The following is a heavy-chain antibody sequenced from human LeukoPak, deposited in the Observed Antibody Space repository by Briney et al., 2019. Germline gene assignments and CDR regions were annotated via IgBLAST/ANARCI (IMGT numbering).Heavy chain of an antibody. J-gene: IGHJ5*02. CDR3: ARQDRAVAGTLRNWFDP. CDR2: IDPSDSYT. Sequence: GESLRISCKGSGSTFTSYWTSWVRQLPGKGLEWMGRIDPSDSYTNYSPSFQGHVTISADKSISTAYLQWTSLKASDTAMYYCARQDRAVAGTLRNWFDPWGQGTLVTVSS. D-gene: IGHD6-19*01. V-gene: IGHV5-10-1*01. CDR1: GSTFTSYW.